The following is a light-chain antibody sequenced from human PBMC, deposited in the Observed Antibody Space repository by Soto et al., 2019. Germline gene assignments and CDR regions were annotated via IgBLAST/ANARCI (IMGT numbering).Light chain of an antibody. CDR3: QQFDNLPFT. Sequence: DIQMTQSPSSLSASVGDRVTIICQASQDINNYLNWYQQKPGKAPKLLIYDSSNLEIGVPSRFSGIGYGKRFSFTISSLQPEDIATYYCQQFDNLPFTFGQGTRLEIK. CDR2: DSS. V-gene: IGKV1-33*01. CDR1: QDINNY. J-gene: IGKJ5*01.